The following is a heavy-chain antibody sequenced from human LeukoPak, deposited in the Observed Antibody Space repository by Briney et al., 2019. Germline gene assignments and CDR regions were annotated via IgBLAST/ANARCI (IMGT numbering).Heavy chain of an antibody. Sequence: GGSLRLSCAASGFTFSSYSMNWVRQAPGKGLEWVSYISSSSSTIYYADSVKGRFTISRDNAKNSLYLQMNSLRAEDTAVYYCARENEYYLDYWGQGTLVTVSS. CDR3: ARENEYYLDY. J-gene: IGHJ4*02. CDR2: ISSSSSTI. D-gene: IGHD1-1*01. V-gene: IGHV3-48*01. CDR1: GFTFSSYS.